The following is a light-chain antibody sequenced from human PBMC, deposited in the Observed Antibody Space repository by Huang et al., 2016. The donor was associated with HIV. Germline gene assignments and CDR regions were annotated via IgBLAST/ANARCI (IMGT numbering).Light chain of an antibody. CDR2: SAF. CDR3: QQSYSSPRVT. J-gene: IGKJ3*01. CDR1: RNIVNL. V-gene: IGKV1-39*01. Sequence: DIQMTQSPSSLSSSIGDRVNITCRASRNIVNLLTLYQQKPGRAPKLLIFSAFTVEIGVPSRCSGSGSGTDFTLSISSLQPEDFATYSCQQSYSSPRVTFGPGTTVDIK.